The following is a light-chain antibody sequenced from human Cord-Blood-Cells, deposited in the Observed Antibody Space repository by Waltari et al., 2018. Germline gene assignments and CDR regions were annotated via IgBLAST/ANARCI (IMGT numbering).Light chain of an antibody. CDR2: WAS. CDR1: QSVLYSSNNKNY. J-gene: IGKJ1*01. Sequence: DIVMTQSPDSLAVSLGERATINCKSSQSVLYSSNNKNYLAWYQQKPGQPPKLLIYWASTRESGVPDRFSGSGSGTDFTRTISSLQAEEVAVYYCQQYYSTPPTFGQGTKVEIK. CDR3: QQYYSTPPT. V-gene: IGKV4-1*01.